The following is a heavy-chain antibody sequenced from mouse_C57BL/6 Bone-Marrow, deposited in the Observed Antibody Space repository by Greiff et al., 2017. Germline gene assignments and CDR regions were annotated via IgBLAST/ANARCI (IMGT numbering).Heavy chain of an antibody. CDR2: VYPYNGGT. CDR1: GFTFTDYY. CDR3: ARAGDGYDVGYAMGY. V-gene: IGHV1-36*01. Sequence: EVQLQQSGPVLVKPGPSVKISCKASGFTFTDYYMHWVKQSHGKSLEWIGLVYPYNGGTSYNQKFKGKATVTVDTSSSTAYMQLNSLTSEDSAVYYGARAGDGYDVGYAMGYWGQGPAVTVSA. J-gene: IGHJ4*01. D-gene: IGHD2-2*01.